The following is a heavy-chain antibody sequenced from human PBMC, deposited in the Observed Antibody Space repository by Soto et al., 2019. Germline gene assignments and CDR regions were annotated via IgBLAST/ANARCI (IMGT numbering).Heavy chain of an antibody. CDR1: GGTFTNYA. Sequence: QVQVVQSGAEVRNPGSSVTVSCKASGGTFTNYAISWVRQAPGQGLEWVGGIIPMYGSPAYGQNFRGRVTITADRSTSTAYLHRSSLSSEDAAVYYCARGTRDCTSTSCHSPQGYFRHEMDGWGPGATGTVAS. V-gene: IGHV1-69*06. D-gene: IGHD2-2*01. CDR3: ARGTRDCTSTSCHSPQGYFRHEMDG. J-gene: IGHJ6*02. CDR2: IIPMYGSP.